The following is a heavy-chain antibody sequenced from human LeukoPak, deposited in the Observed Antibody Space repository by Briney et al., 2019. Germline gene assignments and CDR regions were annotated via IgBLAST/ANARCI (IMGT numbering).Heavy chain of an antibody. CDR1: GGSISSGSYC. V-gene: IGHV4-61*02. D-gene: IGHD1-26*01. CDR2: IYTSGST. J-gene: IGHJ4*02. CDR3: ARGSGSPADFDY. Sequence: NPSETLSLTCTVSGGSISSGSYCWSWIRQPAGKGLEWIGRIYTSGSTNYNPSLKSRVTISVETSKNQFSLKLSSVTAADTAVYYCARGSGSPADFDYWGQGTLVTVSS.